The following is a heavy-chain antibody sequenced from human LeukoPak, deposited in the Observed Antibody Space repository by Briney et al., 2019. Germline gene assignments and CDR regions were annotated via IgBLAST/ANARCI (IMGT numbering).Heavy chain of an antibody. V-gene: IGHV4-4*09. CDR3: ARHLSLTSYPFYYYLDV. J-gene: IGHJ6*03. CDR1: GASISAYY. D-gene: IGHD1-14*01. Sequence: SETLSLTCTVSGASISAYYWSWLRQPPGKELEWIGYIHTSGSTRFNPSLQSRVTLSFDTSKDQFSLKLTSLTAADTAVYYCARHLSLTSYPFYYYLDVWGKGTTVTVSS. CDR2: IHTSGST.